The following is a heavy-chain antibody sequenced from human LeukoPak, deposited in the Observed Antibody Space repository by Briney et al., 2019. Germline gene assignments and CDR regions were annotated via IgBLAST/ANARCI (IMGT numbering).Heavy chain of an antibody. J-gene: IGHJ4*02. CDR3: ARGGEYSSSWYGNLNY. V-gene: IGHV3-11*01. D-gene: IGHD6-13*01. CDR2: ISSSGSTI. Sequence: GGSLGLSCAASGFTFSDYYMSWIRQAPGKGLEWVSYISSSGSTIYYADSVKGRFTISRDNAKNSLYLQMNSLRAEDTAVYYCARGGEYSSSWYGNLNYWGQGTLVTVSS. CDR1: GFTFSDYY.